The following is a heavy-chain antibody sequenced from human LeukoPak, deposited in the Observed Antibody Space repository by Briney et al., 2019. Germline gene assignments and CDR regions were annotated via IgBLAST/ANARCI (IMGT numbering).Heavy chain of an antibody. CDR2: IYYSGST. D-gene: IGHD3-16*01. J-gene: IGHJ6*02. Sequence: SETLSLTCTVSGGSISSHYGGWIRPPPGKGLGWIGYIYYSGSTNYNPSLKSRVTISVDTSKKQFSLKLSSVTAADTAVYYCARGGGHSGIDVWGQGTTVTVSS. V-gene: IGHV4-59*11. CDR3: ARGGGHSGIDV. CDR1: GGSISSHY.